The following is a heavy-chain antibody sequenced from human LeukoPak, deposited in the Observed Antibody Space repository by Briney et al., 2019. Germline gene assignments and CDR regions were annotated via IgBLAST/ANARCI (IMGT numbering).Heavy chain of an antibody. D-gene: IGHD3-16*01. CDR2: INPNSGGT. J-gene: IGHJ4*02. CDR1: GYTFTGYY. Sequence: ASVKVSCKASGYTFTGYYMHWVRQAPGQGLEWMGWINPNSGGTNYAQKFQGRVTMTRDTSISTGYMELSRLRSDDTAVYYCARDLFPPMITFGGERDHWGQGTLVTVSS. V-gene: IGHV1-2*02. CDR3: ARDLFPPMITFGGERDH.